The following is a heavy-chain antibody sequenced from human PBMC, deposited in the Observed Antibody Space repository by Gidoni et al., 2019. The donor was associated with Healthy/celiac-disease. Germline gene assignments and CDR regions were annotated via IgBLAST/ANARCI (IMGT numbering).Heavy chain of an antibody. CDR3: ARHDGRAVVLPESYYYYYGMDV. Sequence: EVQLVQSGAEVTKPGESLKISCTGSGYSFTSYWIGWVRQMPGKGLEWMGIIYPGDSDTRYSPSFQGQVTISADKSISTAYLQWSSLKASDTAMYYCARHDGRAVVLPESYYYYYGMDVWGQGTTVTVSS. D-gene: IGHD2-2*01. CDR2: IYPGDSDT. CDR1: GYSFTSYW. J-gene: IGHJ6*02. V-gene: IGHV5-51*01.